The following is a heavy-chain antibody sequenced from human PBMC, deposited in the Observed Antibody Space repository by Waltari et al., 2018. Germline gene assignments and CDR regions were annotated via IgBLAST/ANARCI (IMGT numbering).Heavy chain of an antibody. CDR3: ARTPPLGYCSSTSCYIFDY. D-gene: IGHD2-2*02. Sequence: QVQLVQSGAEVKKPGSSVKVSCKASGGTFSSYAIRWVRPAPGPGLEWMGGIIPIFGTANYAQKFQGRVTITADESTSTAYMELSSLRSEDTAVYYCARTPPLGYCSSTSCYIFDYWGQGTLVTVSS. V-gene: IGHV1-69*01. CDR1: GGTFSSYA. J-gene: IGHJ4*02. CDR2: IIPIFGTA.